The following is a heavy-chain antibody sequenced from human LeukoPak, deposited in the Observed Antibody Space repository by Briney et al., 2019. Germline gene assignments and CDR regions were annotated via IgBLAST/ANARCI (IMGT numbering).Heavy chain of an antibody. CDR3: ARGVGAITYYFDY. CDR1: GYSFTSYW. J-gene: IGHJ4*02. D-gene: IGHD1-26*01. CDR2: IYPGDSDT. V-gene: IGHV5-51*01. Sequence: GESLKISCKVSGYSFTSYWIGWVRQLPGKGLEWMGIIYPGDSDTRYSPSFQGQVTISADKSISTAYLQWSSLTASDTAMYYCARGVGAITYYFDYWGQGTLVTVSS.